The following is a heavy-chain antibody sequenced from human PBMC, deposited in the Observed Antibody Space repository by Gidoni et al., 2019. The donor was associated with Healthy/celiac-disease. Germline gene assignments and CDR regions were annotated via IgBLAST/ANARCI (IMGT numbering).Heavy chain of an antibody. CDR1: GGSISSSSYY. J-gene: IGHJ3*02. Sequence: QLQLQESGPGLVKPSETLSLTCTVSGGSISSSSYYWGWIRQPPGKGLEWIGSIYYSGSTYSNPSLKSRVTISVDTSKNQFSLKLSSVTAADTAVYYCARRLGYCSGGSCRNLANDAFDIWGQGTMVTVSS. V-gene: IGHV4-39*07. CDR3: ARRLGYCSGGSCRNLANDAFDI. D-gene: IGHD2-15*01. CDR2: IYYSGST.